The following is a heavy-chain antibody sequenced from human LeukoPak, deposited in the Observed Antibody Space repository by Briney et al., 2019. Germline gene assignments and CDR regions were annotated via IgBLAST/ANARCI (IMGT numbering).Heavy chain of an antibody. V-gene: IGHV1-69*04. D-gene: IGHD5-18*01. Sequence: SVKVSCKASGGTFSSCAISWVRQAPGQGLEWMGRIIPILGIANYAQKFQGRVTITADKSTSTAYMELSSLRSEDTAVYYCATADTAMAYFDYWGQGTLVTVSS. CDR3: ATADTAMAYFDY. CDR2: IIPILGIA. CDR1: GGTFSSCA. J-gene: IGHJ4*02.